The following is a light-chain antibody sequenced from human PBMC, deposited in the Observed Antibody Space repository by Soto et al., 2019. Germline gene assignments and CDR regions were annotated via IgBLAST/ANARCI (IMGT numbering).Light chain of an antibody. Sequence: DIQMTQSPSSLSASVGDRVTITCRASQGISNYLACYQRKPGKVPDLLMSSASTLQSGAPSRFTGSGSGTEFTLTISSLQSEDFALYYCQHTLKWPPTFGQGTKVDIK. V-gene: IGKV1-27*01. J-gene: IGKJ1*01. CDR1: QGISNY. CDR3: QHTLKWPPT. CDR2: SAS.